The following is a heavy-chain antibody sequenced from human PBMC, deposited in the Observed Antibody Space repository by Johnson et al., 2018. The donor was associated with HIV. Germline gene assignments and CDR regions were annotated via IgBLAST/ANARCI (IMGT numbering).Heavy chain of an antibody. Sequence: QVQLVESGGGVVQPGRSLRLSCAASGFTFSNFGIHWVRQAPGKGLEWVAVIAYDGSNKYYADSVTGRFTSSRDNSKTTLYLQMNSLRAEDTAVYYCAKPRITMIVVGSFDIWGQGTMVTVSS. CDR1: GFTFSNFG. CDR3: AKPRITMIVVGSFDI. D-gene: IGHD3-22*01. V-gene: IGHV3-30*18. J-gene: IGHJ3*02. CDR2: IAYDGSNK.